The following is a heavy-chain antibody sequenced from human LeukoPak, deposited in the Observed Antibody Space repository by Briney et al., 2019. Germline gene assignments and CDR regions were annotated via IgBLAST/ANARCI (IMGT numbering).Heavy chain of an antibody. Sequence: PGGSLRLSCAASGFTFSSYGMHWVRQAPGKGLEWVAVISYDGSNKYYADSVKGRFTISRDNSKNTLYLQMNSLRAEDTAVYYCANKGPRSGSDYWGQGTLVTVSS. J-gene: IGHJ4*02. CDR1: GFTFSSYG. D-gene: IGHD6-19*01. CDR3: ANKGPRSGSDY. CDR2: ISYDGSNK. V-gene: IGHV3-30*18.